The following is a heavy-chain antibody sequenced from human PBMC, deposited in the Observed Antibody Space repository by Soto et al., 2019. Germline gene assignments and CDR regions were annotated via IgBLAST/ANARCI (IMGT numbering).Heavy chain of an antibody. Sequence: AGSVKVSCKASGYTFSAYAIHWVRQAPGQSLEWVGWINGGSGDTKYSKKLMGRVTITRDTSARTAYMELSNLRYEASAVYYFTRYPRFTFYGMDVWGQGKTVPVYS. CDR2: INGGSGDT. V-gene: IGHV1-3*01. J-gene: IGHJ6*02. D-gene: IGHD3-3*01. CDR3: TRYPRFTFYGMDV. CDR1: GYTFSAYA.